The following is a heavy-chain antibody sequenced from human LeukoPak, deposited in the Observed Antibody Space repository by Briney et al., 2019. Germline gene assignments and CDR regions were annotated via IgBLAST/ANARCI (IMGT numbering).Heavy chain of an antibody. Sequence: GGSLRLSCAASGFTFSSYGMHWVRQAPGKGLEWVAVISYDGSNKYYADSVKGRFTISRDNSKNTLYLQMNSLRAEDTAVYYCAKDRARYYYDSSGSFDYWGQGTLVTVSS. CDR1: GFTFSSYG. D-gene: IGHD3-22*01. CDR3: AKDRARYYYDSSGSFDY. V-gene: IGHV3-30*18. CDR2: ISYDGSNK. J-gene: IGHJ4*02.